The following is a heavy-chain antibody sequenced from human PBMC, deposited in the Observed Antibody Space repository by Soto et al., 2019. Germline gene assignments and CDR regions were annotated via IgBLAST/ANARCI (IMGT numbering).Heavy chain of an antibody. J-gene: IGHJ5*02. CDR1: GGTFSSYT. CDR2: IIPILGIA. V-gene: IGHV1-69*02. Sequence: QVQLVQSGAEVKKPGSSVKVSCKASGGTFSSYTISWVRQAPGQGLEWMGRIIPILGIANYAQKFQGRVTITADKSTSTAYMELSSLRSEDTAVYYCARLPPYCSGGSCYSSEDWFHPWGQGTLVTVSS. CDR3: ARLPPYCSGGSCYSSEDWFHP. D-gene: IGHD2-15*01.